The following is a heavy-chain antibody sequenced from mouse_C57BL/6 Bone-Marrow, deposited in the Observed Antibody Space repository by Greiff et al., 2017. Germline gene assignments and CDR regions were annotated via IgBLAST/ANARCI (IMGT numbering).Heavy chain of an antibody. V-gene: IGHV1-52*01. J-gene: IGHJ4*01. CDR3: ARDFDYPYAMDY. CDR1: GYTFTGYW. D-gene: IGHD2-4*01. CDR2: IDPSDSGT. Sequence: QVQLQQPGAELVRPGSSVKLSCKASGYTFTGYWMHWVKQSPIQGLEWIGNIDPSDSGTNYNQKFKDKATLTVDKSSSTAYMQLSSLTSEDSAVYYCARDFDYPYAMDYWGRGNAATVSS.